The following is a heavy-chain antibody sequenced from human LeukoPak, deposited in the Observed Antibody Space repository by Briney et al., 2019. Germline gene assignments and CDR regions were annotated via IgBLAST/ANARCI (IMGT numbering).Heavy chain of an antibody. CDR3: ARAPANYYDSSGLDY. CDR2: INHSGST. D-gene: IGHD3-22*01. J-gene: IGHJ4*02. Sequence: TSETLSLTCAVYGGSFSGYYWSWIRQPPGKGLEWIGEINHSGSTNYNPSLKSRVTISVDTSKNQFSLKLSSVTAADTAVYYCARAPANYYDSSGLDYWGQGTLVTVSS. CDR1: GGSFSGYY. V-gene: IGHV4-34*01.